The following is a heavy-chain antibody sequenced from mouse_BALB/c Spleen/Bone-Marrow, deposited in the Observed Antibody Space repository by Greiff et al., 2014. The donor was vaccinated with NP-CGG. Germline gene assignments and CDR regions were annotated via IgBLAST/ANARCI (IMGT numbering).Heavy chain of an antibody. J-gene: IGHJ4*01. CDR1: GYSITSGYY. CDR3: ARRGGNPSYAMDY. D-gene: IGHD2-1*01. Sequence: EVKLMESGPGLVKPSQSLSLTCSVTGYSITSGYYWNWIRQFLGNKLEWMGYISYDGSNNYNPSLKNRISITRDTSKNQFFLKLNSVTTEDTATYYCARRGGNPSYAMDYWGQGTSVTVSS. CDR2: ISYDGSN. V-gene: IGHV3-6*02.